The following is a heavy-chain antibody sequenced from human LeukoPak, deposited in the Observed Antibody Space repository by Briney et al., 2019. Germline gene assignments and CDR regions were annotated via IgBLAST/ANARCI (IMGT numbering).Heavy chain of an antibody. D-gene: IGHD6-6*01. CDR2: IKQDGSEK. CDR1: GLTFSRYW. V-gene: IGHV3-7*01. J-gene: IGHJ1*01. Sequence: GGSLRLSCAASGLTFSRYWMTWFRQAPGKGLEWVANIKQDGSEKYYVDSVKGRFTISRDDAKNSLYLQMNSLRAEDTAVYYCARDLTSSSTAYLQHWGQGTLVTVSS. CDR3: ARDLTSSSTAYLQH.